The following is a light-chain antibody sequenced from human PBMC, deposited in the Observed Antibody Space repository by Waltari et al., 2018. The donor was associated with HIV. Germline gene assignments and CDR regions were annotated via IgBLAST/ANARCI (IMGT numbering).Light chain of an antibody. CDR2: TND. Sequence: QSVLTQPPSVSGTPGQNVTISCSGSSSNIGSTIVNWYQQLPGAAPKLLIYTNDPRPSGVPDRFSGSKSGTSASLAISGLQSADEADYYCAAWDDSLNGMFGGGTKLTVL. CDR1: SSNIGSTI. CDR3: AAWDDSLNGM. J-gene: IGLJ3*02. V-gene: IGLV1-44*01.